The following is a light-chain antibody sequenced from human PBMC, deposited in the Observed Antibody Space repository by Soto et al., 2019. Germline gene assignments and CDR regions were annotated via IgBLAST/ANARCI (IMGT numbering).Light chain of an antibody. CDR2: ANS. Sequence: QAVVTQPPSVSGAPGQRGTISCTGSSSNIGAGYDVHWYQQLPGTAPKLLIYANSNRPSGVPDRFSGSKSGTSASLAITGLQAEDEADYYCQSYDTSLSVVFGGGTKLTVL. CDR3: QSYDTSLSVV. J-gene: IGLJ2*01. V-gene: IGLV1-40*01. CDR1: SSNIGAGYD.